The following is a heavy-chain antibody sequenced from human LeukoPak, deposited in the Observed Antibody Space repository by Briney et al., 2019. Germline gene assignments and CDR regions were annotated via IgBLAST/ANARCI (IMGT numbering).Heavy chain of an antibody. D-gene: IGHD3-3*01. CDR3: ARAGDLSYYDFWSGAGGDYYYYMDV. CDR1: GFNFSSYV. V-gene: IGHV3-21*01. Sequence: GRSLRLSCAASGFNFSSYVMNWVRQAPGKGLEWVSSISSSSTYIYYADSVKGRFTISRDNAKNSLYLQMNSLRAEDTAVYYCARAGDLSYYDFWSGAGGDYYYYMDVWGKGTTVTVSS. CDR2: ISSSSTYI. J-gene: IGHJ6*03.